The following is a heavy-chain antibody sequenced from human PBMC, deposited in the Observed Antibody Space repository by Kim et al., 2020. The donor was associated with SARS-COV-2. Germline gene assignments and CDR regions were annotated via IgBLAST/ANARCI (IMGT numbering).Heavy chain of an antibody. CDR2: IIPIFGTA. D-gene: IGHD6-13*01. CDR1: GGTFSSYA. CDR3: ARAPIAAAGTFFNWYFDL. Sequence: SVKVSCKASGGTFSSYAISWVRQAPGQGLEWMGGIIPIFGTANYAQKFQGRVTITADESTSTAYMELSSLRSEDTAVYYCARAPIAAAGTFFNWYFDLWGRGTLVTVSS. V-gene: IGHV1-69*13. J-gene: IGHJ2*01.